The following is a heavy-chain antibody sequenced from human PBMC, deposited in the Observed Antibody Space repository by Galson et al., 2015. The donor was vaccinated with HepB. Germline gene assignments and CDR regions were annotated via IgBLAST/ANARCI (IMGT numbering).Heavy chain of an antibody. D-gene: IGHD1-26*01. CDR3: ARGGGSFEY. CDR2: INSGSTSI. J-gene: IGHJ4*02. V-gene: IGHV3-21*06. Sequence: SLRLSCAASGFSFSDSAMNWVRQAPGKGLEWVSSINSGSTSIHYADSLRGRVTISRDNTKNSLYLQMNSLQVEDTAVYYCARGGGSFEYWGQGTLVTVSS. CDR1: GFSFSDSA.